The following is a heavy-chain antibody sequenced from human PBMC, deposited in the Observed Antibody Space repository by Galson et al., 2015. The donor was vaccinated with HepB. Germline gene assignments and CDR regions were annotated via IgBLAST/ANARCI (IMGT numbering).Heavy chain of an antibody. J-gene: IGHJ4*02. CDR2: ISYDGNNK. Sequence: SLRLSCAASGFTFSTYAMHWVRQAPGKGLEWVAVISYDGNNKNHADSVKGRFTISRDNSKNTLYMQMNSLRAEDTAVYYCASHPDHGGYWGQGTLVTVSS. D-gene: IGHD3-16*01. V-gene: IGHV3-30-3*01. CDR3: ASHPDHGGY. CDR1: GFTFSTYA.